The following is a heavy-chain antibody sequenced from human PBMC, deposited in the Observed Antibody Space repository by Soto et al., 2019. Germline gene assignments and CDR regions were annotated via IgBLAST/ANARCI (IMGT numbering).Heavy chain of an antibody. CDR3: ARDRTTGGVFFDY. CDR1: GGSISSGGYS. V-gene: IGHV4-30-2*01. J-gene: IGHJ4*02. CDR2: IYHSGST. Sequence: QLQLQESGSGLVKPSQTLSLTCAVSGGSISSGGYSWSWIRQPPGKGLEWIGYIYHSGSTYYNPSLKSRVTISVDRSKNQFSLKLSSVTAADTAVYYCARDRTTGGVFFDYWGQGTLVTVSS. D-gene: IGHD1-7*01.